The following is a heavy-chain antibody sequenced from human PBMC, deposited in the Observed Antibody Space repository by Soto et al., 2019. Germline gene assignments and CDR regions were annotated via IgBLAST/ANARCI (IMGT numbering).Heavy chain of an antibody. CDR3: ATPRSPNSRDACGS. Sequence: GASVKVSCKASGYTFTGYHLYWVRQAPGQGLEWMGWINPNSGGTNYAQKFQGRVTMTRDTSINTAYMELNSLRSGDTAVYYCATPRSPNSRDACGSWGQGTMVTVSS. CDR1: GYTFTGYH. CDR2: INPNSGGT. J-gene: IGHJ3*01. V-gene: IGHV1-2*02. D-gene: IGHD1-7*01.